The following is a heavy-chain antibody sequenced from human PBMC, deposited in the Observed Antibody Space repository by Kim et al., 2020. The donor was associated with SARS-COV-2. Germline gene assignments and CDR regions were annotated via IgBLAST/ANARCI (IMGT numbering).Heavy chain of an antibody. CDR3: ARGARGGYNLNY. V-gene: IGHV1-69*01. J-gene: IGHJ4*02. Sequence: TYAQKFQGRVTLTADESTSTAYMGLSSLGSEDTAVYYCARGARGGYNLNYWGQGTLVTVSS. D-gene: IGHD5-12*01.